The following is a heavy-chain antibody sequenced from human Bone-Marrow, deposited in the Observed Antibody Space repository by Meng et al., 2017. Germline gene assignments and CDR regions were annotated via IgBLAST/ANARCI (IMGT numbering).Heavy chain of an antibody. V-gene: IGHV4-34*01. CDR2: INHSGST. J-gene: IGHJ4*02. CDR3: ARAPTSGQWLARKFDY. Sequence: QGQRQEWGAGLLKPSETLSLTCAVFGGSFGGYYWSWIRQPPGKGLEWIGEINHSGSTNYNPSLKSRVTISVDTSKNQFSLKLSSVTAADTAVYYCARAPTSGQWLARKFDYWGQGTLVTVSS. D-gene: IGHD6-19*01. CDR1: GGSFGGYY.